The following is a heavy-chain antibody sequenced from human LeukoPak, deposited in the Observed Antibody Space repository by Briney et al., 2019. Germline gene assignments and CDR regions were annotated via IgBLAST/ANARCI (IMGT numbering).Heavy chain of an antibody. CDR3: ASVNYYGSGSLYYYGMDV. J-gene: IGHJ6*04. V-gene: IGHV3-48*03. D-gene: IGHD3-10*01. CDR2: ISSSGSTI. CDR1: GFTFSSYE. Sequence: PGGSLRPSCAASGFTFSSYEMNWVRQAPGKGLEWVSYISSSGSTIYYADSVKGRFTISRDNAKNSLYLQMNSLRAEDTAVYYCASVNYYGSGSLYYYGMDVWGKGTTVTVSS.